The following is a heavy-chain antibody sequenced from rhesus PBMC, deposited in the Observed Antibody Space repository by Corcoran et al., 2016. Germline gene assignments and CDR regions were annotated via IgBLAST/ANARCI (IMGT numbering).Heavy chain of an antibody. CDR2: INGNSGST. J-gene: IGHJ4*01. CDR3: ARSVAGLDF. V-gene: IGHV4-73*01. D-gene: IGHD4-29*01. Sequence: QVQLQQWGEGLVKPSETLSLTCAVYGGSISGYYYWSWIRQPPGKGLEWIREINGNSGSTNFNPSLKSRVTISKDASENQFSLKLISVTAADTAVYSCARSVAGLDFWGQGLLVTVSS. CDR1: GGSISGYYY.